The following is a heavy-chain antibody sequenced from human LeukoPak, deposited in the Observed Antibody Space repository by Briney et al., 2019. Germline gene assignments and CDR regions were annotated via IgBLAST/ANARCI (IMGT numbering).Heavy chain of an antibody. J-gene: IGHJ4*02. CDR2: LNSDGSSI. V-gene: IGHV3-74*01. CDR3: ARETSTGKYPQNVPDY. D-gene: IGHD2-8*02. CDR1: GFTFSSYW. Sequence: PGGSLRLSCAASGFTFSSYWMHWVRQAPGKGLGWVSRLNSDGSSIAYADSVQGRFTISRDNAKNTLYLQVSSLSVEDTAVYYCARETSTGKYPQNVPDYWGQGTLVTVSS.